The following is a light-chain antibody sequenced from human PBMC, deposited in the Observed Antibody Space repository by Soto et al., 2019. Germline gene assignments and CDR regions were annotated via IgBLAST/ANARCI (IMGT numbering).Light chain of an antibody. CDR1: KSVSNN. J-gene: IGKJ4*01. CDR2: GAA. CDR3: QHYNEWPLT. V-gene: IGKV3-15*01. Sequence: ETVMTQSPATLSESQGERATLSCRASKSVSNNLAWYQQKPGQAPRLLIYGAAARATGIPARFSGSGFGTDSTLTISSLQSEDSAVYYCQHYNEWPLTFGGGTKVEIK.